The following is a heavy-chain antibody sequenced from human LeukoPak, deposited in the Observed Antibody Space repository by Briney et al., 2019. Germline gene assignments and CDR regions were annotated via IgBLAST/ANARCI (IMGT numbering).Heavy chain of an antibody. CDR1: GFTFNSYG. D-gene: IGHD6-6*01. CDR2: IAYDGTNK. V-gene: IGHV3-30*18. J-gene: IGHJ4*02. CDR3: AKGKYSSSSLGY. Sequence: PGGSLRLSCAASGFTFNSYGMSWVRQAPGKGLEWAAVIAYDGTNKYHADSVKGRFTISRDNSKNTLYLQMNSLRAEDTAVYYCAKGKYSSSSLGYWGQGTLVTVSP.